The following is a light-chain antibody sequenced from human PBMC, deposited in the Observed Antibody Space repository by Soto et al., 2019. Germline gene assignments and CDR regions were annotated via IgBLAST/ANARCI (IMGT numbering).Light chain of an antibody. J-gene: IGLJ1*01. CDR3: RSYAGRSMYV. Sequence: QAVLTQPPSASGSPGQSVTLSCTGTSSDVGTYDYVSWYQQYPGKAPKLLIYGVTRRPSGVPDRFSGSTSGNTAALTVSGLQAEDEAYYYCRSYAGRSMYVFGTGTKLTVL. CDR2: GVT. V-gene: IGLV2-8*01. CDR1: SSDVGTYDY.